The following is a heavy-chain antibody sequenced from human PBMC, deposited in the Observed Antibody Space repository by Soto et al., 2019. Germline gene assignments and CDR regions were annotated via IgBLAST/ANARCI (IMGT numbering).Heavy chain of an antibody. D-gene: IGHD6-6*01. Sequence: SETLSLTCTVSGGSISSSSYYFFCIRQPPWNGLEWIGSIYYSGSTYYNPSLKSRVTISVDTSKNQFSLKLSSVTAADTAVYYCARPTVEYSSSRGYYYYGMDVWGQGTTVTVSS. CDR1: GGSISSSSYY. CDR2: IYYSGST. J-gene: IGHJ6*02. CDR3: ARPTVEYSSSRGYYYYGMDV. V-gene: IGHV4-39*01.